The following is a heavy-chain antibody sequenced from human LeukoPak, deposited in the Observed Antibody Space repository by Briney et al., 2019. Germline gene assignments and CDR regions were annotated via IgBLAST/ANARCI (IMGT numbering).Heavy chain of an antibody. CDR1: GASISTYY. CDR3: ARRITGDGYFDY. Sequence: KPSETLSLTCTVSGASISTYYWIWIRQPAGKGLEWIGRIYAGGGTNYNPSLKSRVTMSVDTSKNQFSLKLNSVTAADTAVYYCARRITGDGYFDYWGQGSLVTVSS. V-gene: IGHV4-4*07. D-gene: IGHD7-27*01. J-gene: IGHJ4*02. CDR2: IYAGGGT.